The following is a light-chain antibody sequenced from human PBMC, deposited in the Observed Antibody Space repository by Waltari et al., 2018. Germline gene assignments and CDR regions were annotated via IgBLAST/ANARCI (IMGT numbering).Light chain of an antibody. CDR2: WAS. V-gene: IGKV4-1*01. CDR1: QSVLYRSNNNNY. Sequence: DIVMTQSPDSLAVCLGERATINCKSSQSVLYRSNNNNYLAWYQQKPGQPPKLLIYWASSRESGVPDRFSGSGSWTDFTLTISSLQAEDVAVYYCQQYYSPPPLFTFGPGTKVDIK. J-gene: IGKJ3*01. CDR3: QQYYSPPPLFT.